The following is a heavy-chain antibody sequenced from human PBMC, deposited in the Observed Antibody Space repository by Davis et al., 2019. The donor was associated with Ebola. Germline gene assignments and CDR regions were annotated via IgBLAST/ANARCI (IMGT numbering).Heavy chain of an antibody. J-gene: IGHJ4*02. Sequence: ASVKVSCKASGYTFTSYGISWVRQAPGQGLEWMGWINPNSGGTNYAQKFQGWVTMTRDTSISTAYMELSRLRSDDTAVYYCARESDYGPFDYWGQGTLVTVSS. V-gene: IGHV1-2*04. CDR3: ARESDYGPFDY. CDR2: INPNSGGT. CDR1: GYTFTSYG. D-gene: IGHD4-17*01.